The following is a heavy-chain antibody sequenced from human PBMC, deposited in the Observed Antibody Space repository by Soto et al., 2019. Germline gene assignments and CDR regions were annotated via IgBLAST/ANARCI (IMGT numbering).Heavy chain of an antibody. D-gene: IGHD1-1*01. V-gene: IGHV3-30*04. CDR3: ARELERVFDY. CDR2: IAYDGRNK. Sequence: QVQLVESGGGVVQPGRSLRLSCAASGFTFSSYAMHWVRQAPGKGLEWVAVIAYDGRNKYYADSVKGRFTISRDNSKNMLYLRMNSLRIEDTAVYSCARELERVFDYWGQGTPVTVSS. CDR1: GFTFSSYA. J-gene: IGHJ4*02.